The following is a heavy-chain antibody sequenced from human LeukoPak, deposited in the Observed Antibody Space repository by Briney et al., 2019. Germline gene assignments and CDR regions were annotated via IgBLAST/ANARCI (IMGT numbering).Heavy chain of an antibody. CDR1: GFTFSSYS. CDR3: ARDLRSQVGREGIF. V-gene: IGHV3-21*01. CDR2: ISSSSSSYI. Sequence: GGSLRLSCAASGFTFSSYSMNWVSQAPGKGLEWVSSISSSSSSYIYYADSVKGRFTISRDNAKNSLYLQMNSLRAEDTAVYYCARDLRSQVGREGIFWGQGTLVTVSS. J-gene: IGHJ4*02.